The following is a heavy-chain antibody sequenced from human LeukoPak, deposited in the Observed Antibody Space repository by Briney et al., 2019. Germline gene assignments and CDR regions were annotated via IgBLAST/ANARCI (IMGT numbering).Heavy chain of an antibody. V-gene: IGHV1-69*13. Sequence: SVTVSCKASGGTFSSYAISWVRQAPGQGLEWMGGIIPIFGTANYAQKFQGRVTITADESTSTAYMELSSLRSEDTAVYYCARDSGYVGNGDYWGQGTLVTVSS. CDR2: IIPIFGTA. D-gene: IGHD5-12*01. CDR1: GGTFSSYA. CDR3: ARDSGYVGNGDY. J-gene: IGHJ4*02.